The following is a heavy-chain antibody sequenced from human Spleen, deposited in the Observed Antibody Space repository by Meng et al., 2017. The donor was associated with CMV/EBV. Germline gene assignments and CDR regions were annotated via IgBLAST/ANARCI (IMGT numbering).Heavy chain of an antibody. CDR3: ARDPGGEAPLDY. CDR2: ISHRWNP. CDR1: GGSLSRHRW. V-gene: IGHV4-4*02. J-gene: IGHJ4*02. D-gene: IGHD1-14*01. Sequence: CAVSGGSLSRHRWWTWVRQPPGKGLEWIGDISHRWNPNYSPSLESRVTISLDKSKNQFSLKLTSVTAADTAIYYCARDPGGEAPLDYWGQGTLVTVSS.